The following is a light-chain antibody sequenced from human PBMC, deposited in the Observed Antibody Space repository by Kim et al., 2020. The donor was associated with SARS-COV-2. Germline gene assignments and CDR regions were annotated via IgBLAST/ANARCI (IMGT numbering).Light chain of an antibody. CDR2: AAS. CDR3: QQYDTSPWT. J-gene: IGKJ1*01. V-gene: IGKV3-20*01. Sequence: SPGERATLSCRASQSVNSRHLAWYQQKPGQAPRLLIYAASSRPGGIPDRFSGSGSGTDFTLTISRLESEDFAVYHCQQYDTSPWTFGQGTKVEIK. CDR1: QSVNSRH.